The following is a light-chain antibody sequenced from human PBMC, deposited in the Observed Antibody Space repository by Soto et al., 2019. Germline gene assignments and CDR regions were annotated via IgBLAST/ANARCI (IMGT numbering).Light chain of an antibody. CDR3: QQSYNNPPT. CDR2: ATS. V-gene: IGKV1-39*01. CDR1: QSISSY. Sequence: DIQMTQSPSSLSASVGDRVTITCRTSQSISSYLNWYQQKPGKAPKLLIYATSSLQSGVPSRFSGSGSGTEFTLTISSLRPEDFATYYCQQSYNNPPTFGQGTRLEI. J-gene: IGKJ5*01.